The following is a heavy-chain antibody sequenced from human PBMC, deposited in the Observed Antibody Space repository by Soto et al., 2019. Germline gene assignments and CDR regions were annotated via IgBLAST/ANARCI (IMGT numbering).Heavy chain of an antibody. D-gene: IGHD3-22*01. CDR2: IYPGDSDT. CDR1: GYSFTSYW. Sequence: PGESLKISCKGSGYSFTSYWIGWVRQMPGKGLEWMGIIYPGDSDTRYSPSFQGQVTISADKSISTAYLQWSSLKASDTAMYYCARHRSSYDSSGYYHLYYYYGMDVWGQGTTVTVSS. CDR3: ARHRSSYDSSGYYHLYYYYGMDV. J-gene: IGHJ6*02. V-gene: IGHV5-51*01.